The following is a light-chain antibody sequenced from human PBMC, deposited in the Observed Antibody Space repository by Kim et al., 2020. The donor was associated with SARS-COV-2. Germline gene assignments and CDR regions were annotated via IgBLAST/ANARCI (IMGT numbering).Light chain of an antibody. Sequence: SVGDKVTIFCRASQCISSYSAWFQQKPGKAPKSMIYSASSLQSEVPSKFSGSGSGTDFNLTISSLQPEDFATYDCQQYNSYPLTFGQGTKVDIK. V-gene: IGKV1-16*02. J-gene: IGKJ1*01. CDR3: QQYNSYPLT. CDR1: QCISSY. CDR2: SAS.